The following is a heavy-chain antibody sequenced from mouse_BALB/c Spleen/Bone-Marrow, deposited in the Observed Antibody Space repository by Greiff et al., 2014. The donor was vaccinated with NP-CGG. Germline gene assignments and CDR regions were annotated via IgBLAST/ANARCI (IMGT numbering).Heavy chain of an antibody. Sequence: EVQLQQSGPGLVKPSQTVSLTCTVTGISITTGNYRWSWIRQFPGNKLEWIGYIYYSGTITYNPSLTSRTTITRDTSKNQFFLEMNSLTAEDTATYYCARYYGNYLDYWGQGTTLTVSS. J-gene: IGHJ2*01. CDR1: GISITTGNYR. D-gene: IGHD2-1*01. CDR3: ARYYGNYLDY. CDR2: IYYSGTI. V-gene: IGHV3-5*02.